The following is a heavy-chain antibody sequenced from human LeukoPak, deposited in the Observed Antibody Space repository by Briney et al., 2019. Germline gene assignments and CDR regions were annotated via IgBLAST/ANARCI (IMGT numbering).Heavy chain of an antibody. CDR1: GFTFAMFS. D-gene: IGHD1-26*01. CDR2: IRGRSDTT. V-gene: IGHV3-48*04. J-gene: IGHJ4*02. CDR3: ARWGLGPSFDY. Sequence: GGSLRLSCAASGFTFAMFSMNWLRQAPGKGLEWIAFIRGRSDTTYYADSVEGRFTISRDNAKNSVSLQMNSLRADDTAVYYCARWGLGPSFDYWGQGTLVTVSS.